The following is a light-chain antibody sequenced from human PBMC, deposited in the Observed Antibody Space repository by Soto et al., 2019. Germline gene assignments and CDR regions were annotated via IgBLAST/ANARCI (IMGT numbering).Light chain of an antibody. J-gene: IGKJ1*01. V-gene: IGKV3-15*01. CDR2: GAS. CDR1: QSVSSN. Sequence: EIVMTQSPATLSVSPGERSTLSCRASQSVSSNLAWYQQKPGQAPRLLIYGASTRATGIPARFSGSGSGTEFTLTISSLQSEDFAVYSCQQYNNWIRTFGQGTKVDIK. CDR3: QQYNNWIRT.